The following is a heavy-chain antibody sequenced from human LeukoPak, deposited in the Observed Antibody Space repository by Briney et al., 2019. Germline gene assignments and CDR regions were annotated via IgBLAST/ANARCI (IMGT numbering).Heavy chain of an antibody. D-gene: IGHD6-19*01. CDR3: ARCIAVAGTHYYYYMDV. CDR1: GYTFTSYD. Sequence: RWASVKVSCEACGYTFTSYDINWVRQATGQGLEWMGWISAYNGNTNYAPKLQGRVTMTTDTSTSTAYMELRSLRSDDTAVYYCARCIAVAGTHYYYYMDVWGKGTTVTVSS. J-gene: IGHJ6*03. V-gene: IGHV1-18*01. CDR2: ISAYNGNT.